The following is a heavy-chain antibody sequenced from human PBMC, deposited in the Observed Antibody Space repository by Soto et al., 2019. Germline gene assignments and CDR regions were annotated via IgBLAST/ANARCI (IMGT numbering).Heavy chain of an antibody. J-gene: IGHJ3*02. D-gene: IGHD3-22*01. CDR3: GTTYYYDSSGYYYDYAFDI. V-gene: IGHV4-34*01. CDR1: GGSFSGYY. Sequence: PSETLSLTCAVYGGSFSGYYWSWIRQPPGKGLEWIGEINHSGSTNYNPSLKSRVTISVDTSKSQFSLKLSSVTAADTAVYYCGTTYYYDSSGYYYDYAFDISGQGTMVTVSS. CDR2: INHSGST.